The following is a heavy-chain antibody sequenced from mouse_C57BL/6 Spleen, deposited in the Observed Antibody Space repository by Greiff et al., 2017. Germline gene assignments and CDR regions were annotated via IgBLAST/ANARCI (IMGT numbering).Heavy chain of an antibody. CDR2: INPSTGGT. Sequence: VQLQQSGPELVKPGASVKISCKASGYSFTGYYMNWVKQSPEKSLEWIGEINPSTGGTTYNQKFKAKATLTVDKSSSTAYMQLKSLTSEDSAVYYCARSDYYGSSYGDYFDYWGQGTTLTVSS. J-gene: IGHJ2*01. V-gene: IGHV1-42*01. CDR1: GYSFTGYY. CDR3: ARSDYYGSSYGDYFDY. D-gene: IGHD1-1*01.